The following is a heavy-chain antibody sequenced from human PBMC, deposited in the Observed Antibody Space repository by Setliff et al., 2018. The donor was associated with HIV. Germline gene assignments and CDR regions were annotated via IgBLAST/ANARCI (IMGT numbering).Heavy chain of an antibody. V-gene: IGHV1-2*02. J-gene: IGHJ3*02. CDR2: INPNSGGT. Sequence: ASVKVSCKASGYTFTGYYMHWVRQAPGQGLEWMGWINPNSGGTNSAQKFQGRVTITADESTSTAYMELSSLRSEDTAVYYCARSIYEWGAFDIWGQGTMVTVSS. CDR3: ARSIYEWGAFDI. D-gene: IGHD2-8*01. CDR1: GYTFTGYY.